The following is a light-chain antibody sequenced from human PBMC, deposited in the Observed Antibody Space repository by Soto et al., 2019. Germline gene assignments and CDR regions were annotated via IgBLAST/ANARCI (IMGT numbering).Light chain of an antibody. CDR1: QSVSSSY. Sequence: EIVLTQSPGTLSLSPGEIATLSFSASQSVSSSYLAWYQQKPGQAPRLLIYGASSRATGTPDRFSGSGSGTDFTLTISRLEPEDFAVYYCQQYDTSPPLTFGGGTKVDIK. CDR2: GAS. J-gene: IGKJ4*01. CDR3: QQYDTSPPLT. V-gene: IGKV3-20*01.